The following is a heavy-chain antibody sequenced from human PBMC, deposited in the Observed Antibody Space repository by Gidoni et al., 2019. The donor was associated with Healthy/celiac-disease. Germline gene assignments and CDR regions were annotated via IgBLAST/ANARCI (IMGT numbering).Heavy chain of an antibody. CDR1: GYTLTSYG. J-gene: IGHJ4*02. CDR3: ARDLYYYDSSGYGDY. V-gene: IGHV1-18*01. CDR2: ISAYNGNP. D-gene: IGHD3-22*01. Sequence: QVQLVQAGAEVKKTGAAVKVSCKASGYTLTSYGISWVRQAPGQGLEWMGWISAYNGNPNYAQKLQGRVTMTTDTSTSTAYMELRSLRSDDTAVYYCARDLYYYDSSGYGDYWGQGTLVTVSS.